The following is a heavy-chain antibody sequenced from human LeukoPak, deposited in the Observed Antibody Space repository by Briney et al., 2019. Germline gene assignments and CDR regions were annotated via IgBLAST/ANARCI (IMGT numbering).Heavy chain of an antibody. V-gene: IGHV1-69*05. Sequence: SVKVSCKASGGTFSSYAISWVRQAPGQGLEWMGGIIPIFGTANYAQKFQGRVTITTDESTSTAYMELSSLRSEDTAVYYCARGPGSTIFGVVPRYYYMDVWGKGTTVTVSS. CDR2: IIPIFGTA. J-gene: IGHJ6*03. D-gene: IGHD3-3*01. CDR3: ARGPGSTIFGVVPRYYYMDV. CDR1: GGTFSSYA.